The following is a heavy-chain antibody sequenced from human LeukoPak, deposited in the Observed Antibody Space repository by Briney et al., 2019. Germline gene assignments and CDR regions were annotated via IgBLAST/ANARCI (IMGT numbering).Heavy chain of an antibody. CDR1: GGSISSYY. V-gene: IGHV4-39*07. CDR2: IYYSGST. J-gene: IGHJ4*02. Sequence: SETLSLTCTVSGGSISSYYWGWIRQPPGKGLEWIGSIYYSGSTYYNPSLKSRVTISVDTSKNQFSLKLSSVTAADTAVYYCARLNSIAEHYWGQGTLVTVSS. CDR3: ARLNSIAEHY. D-gene: IGHD6-6*01.